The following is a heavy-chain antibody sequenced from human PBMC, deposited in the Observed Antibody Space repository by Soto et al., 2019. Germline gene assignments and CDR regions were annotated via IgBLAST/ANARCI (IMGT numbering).Heavy chain of an antibody. CDR2: ISAYNGNT. J-gene: IGHJ5*02. Sequence: QVQLVQSGAEVKKPGASVKVSCKASGYTFTSYGISWGRQAPGQGLEWMGWISAYNGNTNYAQKLQGRVTRTTDKSTSTAYMELRSLRSDDTAVYYCARYRGTMIVGAWFDPWGQGTLVTGSS. CDR3: ARYRGTMIVGAWFDP. CDR1: GYTFTSYG. V-gene: IGHV1-18*01. D-gene: IGHD3-22*01.